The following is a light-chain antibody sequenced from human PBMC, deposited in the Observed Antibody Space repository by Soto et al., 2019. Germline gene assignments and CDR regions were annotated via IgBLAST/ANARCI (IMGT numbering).Light chain of an antibody. CDR1: SNDIGAYNY. CDR3: SSYAGRETGV. Sequence: QAVLTQPPSASGSPGQSVTISCTGTSNDIGAYNYVSWYQQHPGIAPKLLIYEVFRRPSGVPDRFSGSRSGNTASLTVSGLQPEDEADYYCSSYAGRETGVFGTGTKLTVL. V-gene: IGLV2-8*01. CDR2: EVF. J-gene: IGLJ1*01.